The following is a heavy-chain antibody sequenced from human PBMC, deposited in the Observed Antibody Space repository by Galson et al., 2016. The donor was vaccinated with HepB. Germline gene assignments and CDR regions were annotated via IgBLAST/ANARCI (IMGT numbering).Heavy chain of an antibody. D-gene: IGHD3-22*01. CDR1: GGTLSSHA. Sequence: SVKVSCKASGGTLSSHAISWVRQAPGQGLEWVGGIIPIFGTANYAQKFQGRVTITADESTSTVYMELSSLRSEGTAVYYCARDTRDYDDRSTYVRWFDPWGQGTLVTVSS. CDR2: IIPIFGTA. V-gene: IGHV1-69*13. J-gene: IGHJ5*02. CDR3: ARDTRDYDDRSTYVRWFDP.